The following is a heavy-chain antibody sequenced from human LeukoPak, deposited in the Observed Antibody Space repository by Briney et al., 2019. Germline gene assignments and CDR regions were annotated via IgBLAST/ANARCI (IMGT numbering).Heavy chain of an antibody. V-gene: IGHV1-58*02. CDR3: AANTPRVVREDAFDI. D-gene: IGHD2-21*01. Sequence: SVKVSCKASGFTFTSSAMQWVRQARGQRLEWIGWIVVGSGNTNYAQNFQERVTITRDMSTSTAYMELSSLRSEDTAVYYCAANTPRVVREDAFDIWGQGTMVTVSS. J-gene: IGHJ3*02. CDR1: GFTFTSSA. CDR2: IVVGSGNT.